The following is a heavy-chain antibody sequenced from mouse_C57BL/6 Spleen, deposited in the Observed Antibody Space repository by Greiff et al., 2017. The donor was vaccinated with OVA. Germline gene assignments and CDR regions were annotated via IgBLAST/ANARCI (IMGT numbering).Heavy chain of an antibody. D-gene: IGHD1-1*01. CDR2: IYPGSGNT. V-gene: IGHV1-76*01. Sequence: QVQLQQSGAELVRPGASVKLSCKASGYTFTDYYINWVKQRPGQGLEWIARIYPGSGNTYYNEKFKGKATLTAEISSSTAYMQLSSLTSEDSAVYFCARGGSGFAYWGQGTLVTVSA. CDR1: GYTFTDYY. J-gene: IGHJ3*01. CDR3: ARGGSGFAY.